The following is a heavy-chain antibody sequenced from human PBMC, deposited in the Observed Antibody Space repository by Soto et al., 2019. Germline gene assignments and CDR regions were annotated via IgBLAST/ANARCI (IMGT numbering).Heavy chain of an antibody. CDR2: INLNSGGT. J-gene: IGHJ6*02. CDR3: ARDLGEFSLVYKGPTPAYGMDV. CDR1: GYTFTGYY. Sequence: ASVKVSCKASGYTFTGYYMHWVRQAPGQGLEWMGWINLNSGGTNYAQKFQGWVTMTRDTSISTAYMELSRLRSDDTAVYYCARDLGEFSLVYKGPTPAYGMDVWGQGTTVTVSS. D-gene: IGHD3-16*01. V-gene: IGHV1-2*04.